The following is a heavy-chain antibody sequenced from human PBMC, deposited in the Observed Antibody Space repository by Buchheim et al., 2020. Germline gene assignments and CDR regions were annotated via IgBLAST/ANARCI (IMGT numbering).Heavy chain of an antibody. D-gene: IGHD3-16*01. CDR3: ARESSSFGAYCDY. CDR1: GFTFSDHY. J-gene: IGHJ4*02. Sequence: QVQLVESGGGLVKAGGSLRLSCAASGFTFSDHYMSWIHQAPGKGLEWISYINSGGTIYYADSLMGRFTISRDNAKNSLYLQMNSLRVDDTAVYYCARESSSFGAYCDYWGQGTL. CDR2: INSGGTI. V-gene: IGHV3-11*01.